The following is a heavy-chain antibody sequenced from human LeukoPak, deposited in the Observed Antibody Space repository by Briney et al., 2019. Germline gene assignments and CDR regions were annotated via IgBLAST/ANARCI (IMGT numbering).Heavy chain of an antibody. D-gene: IGHD1-26*01. Sequence: PSETLSLTCTVSGGSISTYYWSWIRQPPGKGLEWIAYIYYSGSTNYNPSLKSRVTISVDTSKNQFSLKLSSVTAADTAVYYCAKDDGSRSYSVYWGQGTLVTVSS. CDR2: IYYSGST. CDR1: GGSISTYY. V-gene: IGHV4-59*01. J-gene: IGHJ4*02. CDR3: AKDDGSRSYSVY.